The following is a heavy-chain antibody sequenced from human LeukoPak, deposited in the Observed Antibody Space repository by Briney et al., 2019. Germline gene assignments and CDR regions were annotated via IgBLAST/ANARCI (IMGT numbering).Heavy chain of an antibody. CDR3: AREIPIVAAGTRGKNWFDP. CDR1: GYTFTGYY. Sequence: ASAKVSCKPSGYTFTGYYMHWVRQAPGQGLEWMGWINPISGGTNFAQGFQGRVTLTRDTSIATAYMELSRLRSDDTAVYYCAREIPIVAAGTRGKNWFDPWGQGTLVTVSS. J-gene: IGHJ5*02. D-gene: IGHD6-13*01. CDR2: INPISGGT. V-gene: IGHV1-2*02.